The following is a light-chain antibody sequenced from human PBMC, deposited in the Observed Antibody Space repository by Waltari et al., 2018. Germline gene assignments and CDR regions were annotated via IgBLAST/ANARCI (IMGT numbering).Light chain of an antibody. Sequence: DIQMTQSPSSLSASVGDRVTITCRASQSISSYLTWYQQKPGKAPKLLIYAASSLQSWVPSRFSGSGSGTDFTLTISSLQPEDFATYYCQQSYSTPRGFTFGPGTKVDIK. CDR3: QQSYSTPRGFT. V-gene: IGKV1-39*01. CDR1: QSISSY. J-gene: IGKJ3*01. CDR2: AAS.